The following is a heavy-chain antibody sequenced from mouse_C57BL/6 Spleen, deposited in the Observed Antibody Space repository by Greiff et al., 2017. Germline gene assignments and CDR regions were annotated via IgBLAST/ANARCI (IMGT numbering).Heavy chain of an antibody. D-gene: IGHD1-1*01. CDR3: ARAYYYGSNYAMDY. V-gene: IGHV3-6*01. Sequence: DVKLQESGPGLVKPSQSLSLTCSVTGYSITSGYYWNWIRQFPGNKLEWMGYISYDGSNNYNPSLKNRISITRDTSKNQFFLKLNSVTTEDTATYYCARAYYYGSNYAMDYWGQGTSVTVSS. CDR2: ISYDGSN. J-gene: IGHJ4*01. CDR1: GYSITSGYY.